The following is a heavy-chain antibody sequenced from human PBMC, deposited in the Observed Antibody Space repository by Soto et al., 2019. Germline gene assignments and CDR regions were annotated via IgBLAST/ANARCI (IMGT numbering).Heavy chain of an antibody. J-gene: IGHJ4*02. CDR2: TYYRSKWYN. CDR1: GDSVSSNSAG. CDR3: ARDQGGLDY. V-gene: IGHV6-1*01. Sequence: SQTLSLTCDISGDSVSSNSAGWNWIRQSPSRGLEWLGRTYYRSKWYNDYALSLKSRIAINPDTSKNQFSLQLSSVTPEDTALYYCARDQGGLDYWGLGSLLTVSS. D-gene: IGHD3-16*01.